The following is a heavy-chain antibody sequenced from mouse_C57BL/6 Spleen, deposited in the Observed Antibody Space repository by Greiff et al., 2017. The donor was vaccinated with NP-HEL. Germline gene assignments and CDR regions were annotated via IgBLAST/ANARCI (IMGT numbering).Heavy chain of an antibody. V-gene: IGHV1-82*01. CDR1: GYAFSSSW. CDR3: ARDYYGSPYFDV. Sequence: VQLQQSGPELVKPGASVKISCKASGYAFSSSWMNWVKQRPGKGLEWIGRIYPGDGDTNYNGKFKGKATLTADKSSSTAYMQLSSLTSEDSAVYFCARDYYGSPYFDVWGTGTTVTVSS. J-gene: IGHJ1*03. CDR2: IYPGDGDT. D-gene: IGHD1-1*01.